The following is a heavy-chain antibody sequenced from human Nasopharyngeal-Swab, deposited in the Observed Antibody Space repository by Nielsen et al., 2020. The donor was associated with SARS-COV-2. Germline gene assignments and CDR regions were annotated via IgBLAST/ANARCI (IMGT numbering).Heavy chain of an antibody. D-gene: IGHD6-6*01. Sequence: SVKVSCKASGGTFSSYAISWVRQAPGQGLEWMGGIIPIFGTANYAQKFQGRVTMTRNTSISTAYMELSSLRSEDTAVYYCARGMAASNWFDPWGQGTLVTVSS. CDR1: GGTFSSYA. J-gene: IGHJ5*02. V-gene: IGHV1-69*05. CDR2: IIPIFGTA. CDR3: ARGMAASNWFDP.